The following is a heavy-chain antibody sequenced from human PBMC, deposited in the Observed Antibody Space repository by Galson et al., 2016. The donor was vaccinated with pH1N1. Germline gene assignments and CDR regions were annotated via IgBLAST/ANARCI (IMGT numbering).Heavy chain of an antibody. J-gene: IGHJ6*02. CDR3: ARVRYHYGMDV. CDR1: GFTFSSYW. V-gene: IGHV3-74*01. Sequence: SLRLSCAASGFTFSSYWMHWARQAPGKGLVWVSRIDSDGGSTTYADSVKGRFTISRDNAKNTLYLQMNSLRAEDTAVYFCARVRYHYGMDVWGQGTTVTVSS. CDR2: IDSDGGST.